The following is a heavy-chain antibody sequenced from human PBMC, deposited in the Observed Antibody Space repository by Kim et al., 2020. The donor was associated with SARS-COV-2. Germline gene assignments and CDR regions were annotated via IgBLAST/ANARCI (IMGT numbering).Heavy chain of an antibody. Sequence: ASVKVSCKASGYTFTSYAMNWVRQAPGQGLEWMGWINTNTGNPTYAQGFTGRFVFSLDTSVSTAYLQISSLKAEDTAVYYCATSPPTIAVAGLDYWGQGTLVTVSS. D-gene: IGHD6-19*01. CDR2: INTNTGNP. V-gene: IGHV7-4-1*02. CDR1: GYTFTSYA. J-gene: IGHJ4*02. CDR3: ATSPPTIAVAGLDY.